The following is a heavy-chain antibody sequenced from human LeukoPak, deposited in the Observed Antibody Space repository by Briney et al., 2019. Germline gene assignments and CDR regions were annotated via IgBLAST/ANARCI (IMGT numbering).Heavy chain of an antibody. CDR2: IRYDGSNK. J-gene: IGHJ4*02. CDR3: ARGFPPRRQYDSSGYYSYYFDY. CDR1: GFTFSSYG. V-gene: IGHV3-30*02. Sequence: PGGSLRLSCAASGFTFSSYGMHWVRQAPGKGLEWVAFIRYDGSNKYYADSVKGRFTISRDNAKKSMYLTMNSLRVEDTAVYYCARGFPPRRQYDSSGYYSYYFDYWGQGTLVTVSS. D-gene: IGHD3-22*01.